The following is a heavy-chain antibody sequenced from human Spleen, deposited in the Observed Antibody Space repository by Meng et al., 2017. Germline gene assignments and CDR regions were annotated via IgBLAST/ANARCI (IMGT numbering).Heavy chain of an antibody. CDR1: GYTFGSYG. V-gene: IGHV1-2*06. J-gene: IGHJ4*02. CDR3: ASYYLGCY. D-gene: IGHD1-26*01. Sequence: QVHLLQSGPEVKKPGASVRVSCKASGYTFGSYGICWVRQAPGQGLEWMGRINPNSGGTNYAQKFQGRVTMTRDTSISTAYMELSRLRSDDTAIYYCASYYLGCYWGQGTLVTVSS. CDR2: INPNSGGT.